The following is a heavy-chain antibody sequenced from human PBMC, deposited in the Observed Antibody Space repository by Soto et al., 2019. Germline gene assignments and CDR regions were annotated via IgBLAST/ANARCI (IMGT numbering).Heavy chain of an antibody. J-gene: IGHJ4*02. D-gene: IGHD3-16*02. Sequence: WGSLRLSCAASGFTFSNAWMNWVRQAPGKGLEWVGRIKSKTDGGTTDYAAPVKGRFTISRDDSKNTLYLQMNSLKTEDTAVYYCTTDRTLKNYDYVWGSYQTHNGYCDYWGQGTLVTVSS. CDR1: GFTFSNAW. CDR3: TTDRTLKNYDYVWGSYQTHNGYCDY. V-gene: IGHV3-15*07. CDR2: IKSKTDGGTT.